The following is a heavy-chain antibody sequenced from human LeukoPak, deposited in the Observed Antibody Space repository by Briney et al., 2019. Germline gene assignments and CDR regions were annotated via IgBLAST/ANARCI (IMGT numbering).Heavy chain of an antibody. CDR1: GFTFSSYG. D-gene: IGHD4-11*01. J-gene: IGHJ4*02. Sequence: GGSLRLPCAASGFTFSSYGMHWVRQAPGKGLEWVAFIRYDGSNKYYADSVKGRFTISRDNSKNTLYLQMNSLRAEDTAVYYCAKDLTTVTTSDFDYWGQGTLVTVSS. V-gene: IGHV3-30*02. CDR2: IRYDGSNK. CDR3: AKDLTTVTTSDFDY.